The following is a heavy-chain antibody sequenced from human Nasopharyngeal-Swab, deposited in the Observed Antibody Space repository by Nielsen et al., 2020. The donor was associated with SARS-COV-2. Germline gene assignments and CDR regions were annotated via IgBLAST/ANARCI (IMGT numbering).Heavy chain of an antibody. V-gene: IGHV1-3*01. CDR2: INAGNGNT. D-gene: IGHD3-22*01. CDR3: ARLESGYYPDY. J-gene: IGHJ4*02. Sequence: ASVKVSCKASGYTFASYAMHWVRQAPGQRLEWMGWINAGNGNTKYSQKFQGRVTITRDTSASTAYMELSSLRSEDTAVYYCARLESGYYPDYWGQGTLVTVSS. CDR1: GYTFASYA.